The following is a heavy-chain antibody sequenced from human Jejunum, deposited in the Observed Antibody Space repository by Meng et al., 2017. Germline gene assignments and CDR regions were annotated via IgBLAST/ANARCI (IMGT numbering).Heavy chain of an antibody. J-gene: IGHJ5*02. CDR3: ARDTAGFGP. D-gene: IGHD6-13*01. Sequence: LQLQGPGQGLVKPSETLSLTCAVSGGSISTAGYYWGWIRQSPGKGLEWIGSIFYSGTTYYNPSLKSRVTISIDTSKNQFSLKMNSVTAADTAVYYCARDTAGFGPWGQGTLVTVSS. CDR1: GGSISTAGYY. V-gene: IGHV4-39*07. CDR2: IFYSGTT.